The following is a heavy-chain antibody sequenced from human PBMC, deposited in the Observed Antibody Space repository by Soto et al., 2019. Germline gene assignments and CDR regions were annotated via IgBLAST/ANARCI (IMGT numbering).Heavy chain of an antibody. J-gene: IGHJ6*02. CDR2: ISSSSSYI. CDR3: ARDHGYSSSWFFPGNGMDV. V-gene: IGHV3-21*01. CDR1: GFTFSSYS. Sequence: PGGSLRLSCAASGFTFSSYSMNWVRQAPGKGLEWVSSISSSSSYIYYADSVKGRFTISRDNAKNSLYLQMNSLRAEDTAAYYCARDHGYSSSWFFPGNGMDVWGQGTTVTVSS. D-gene: IGHD6-13*01.